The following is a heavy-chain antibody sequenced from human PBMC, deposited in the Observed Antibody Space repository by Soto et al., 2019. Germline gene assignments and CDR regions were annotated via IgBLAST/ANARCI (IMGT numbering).Heavy chain of an antibody. J-gene: IGHJ5*02. CDR3: ARIHSP. Sequence: ALSLTCAVSGGSISSGGYSWSWIRQPPGKGLEWIGYIYHSGNIYYNPSLKSRVTISVDRSKNQFSLKLSSVTAADTAVYYCARIHSPWGQGTLVTVSS. V-gene: IGHV4-30-2*01. CDR2: IYHSGNI. CDR1: GGSISSGGYS.